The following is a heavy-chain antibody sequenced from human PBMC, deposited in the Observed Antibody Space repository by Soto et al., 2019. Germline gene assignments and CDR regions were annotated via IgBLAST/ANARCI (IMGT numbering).Heavy chain of an antibody. J-gene: IGHJ6*02. Sequence: QVQLVQSGAEVKKPGASVKVSCKASGYTFTSYDINWVRQATGQGLEWMGWMNPNSGNTGYAQKYEGRVTMTRNTSISTAYMELSSLRSEDAAVYYCARWPDGYYYYGMDVWGQGTTVTVSS. CDR3: ARWPDGYYYYGMDV. V-gene: IGHV1-8*01. CDR2: MNPNSGNT. CDR1: GYTFTSYD.